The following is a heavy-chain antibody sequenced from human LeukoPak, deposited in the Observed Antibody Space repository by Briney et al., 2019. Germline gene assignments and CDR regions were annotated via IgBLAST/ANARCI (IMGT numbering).Heavy chain of an antibody. Sequence: GGSLRLSCAASGFTFSSYAMSWVRQAPGKGLEWVSAISGSGGSTYYADSVKGRFTISRANSKNTLYLQMNSLRAEDTAVYYCAKAKVIRIAVAGDYWGQGTLVTVSS. D-gene: IGHD6-19*01. CDR3: AKAKVIRIAVAGDY. V-gene: IGHV3-23*01. J-gene: IGHJ4*02. CDR2: ISGSGGST. CDR1: GFTFSSYA.